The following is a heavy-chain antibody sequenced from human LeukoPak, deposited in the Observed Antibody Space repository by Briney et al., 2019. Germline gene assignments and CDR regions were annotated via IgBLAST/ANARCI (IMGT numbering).Heavy chain of an antibody. V-gene: IGHV4-59*08. CDR3: ARLSIVGATNFDY. CDR1: GASITSYY. J-gene: IGHJ4*02. CDR2: IYYSGST. D-gene: IGHD1-26*01. Sequence: PSETLSLTCTVSGASITSYYWSWIRQPPGKGLEWIGYIYYSGSTTYKPSLKSRVTISVDTFKNQFSLKLSSVTAADTAVYYRARLSIVGATNFDYWGQGTLVTVSS.